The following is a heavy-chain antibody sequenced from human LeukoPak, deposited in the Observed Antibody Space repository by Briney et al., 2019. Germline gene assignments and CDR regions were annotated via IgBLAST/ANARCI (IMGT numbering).Heavy chain of an antibody. Sequence: SETLSLTCTVSGGSISSGGYYWSWIRQPPGKGLEWIGYIYYSGSTNYNPSLKSRVTISVDTSKNQFSLKLSSVTAADTAVYYCARDYYYGSGPRTWGQGTLVTVSS. D-gene: IGHD3-10*01. V-gene: IGHV4-61*08. CDR3: ARDYYYGSGPRT. J-gene: IGHJ5*02. CDR1: GGSISSGGYY. CDR2: IYYSGST.